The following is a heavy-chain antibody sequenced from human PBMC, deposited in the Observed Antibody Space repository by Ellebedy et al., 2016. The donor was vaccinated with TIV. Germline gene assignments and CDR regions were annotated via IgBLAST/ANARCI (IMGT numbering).Heavy chain of an antibody. J-gene: IGHJ4*02. CDR3: ARVATGD. Sequence: SETLSLTXAVSGGSIIDYYWSWIRQPPGKGLEWIGYIYHFGHSGSTYYKPSLKSRATISVDTSKNQFSLKLSSVTAADTAMYYCARVATGDWGQGTLVTVAS. V-gene: IGHV4-30-4*01. CDR2: IYHFGHSGST. D-gene: IGHD5-12*01. CDR1: GGSIIDYY.